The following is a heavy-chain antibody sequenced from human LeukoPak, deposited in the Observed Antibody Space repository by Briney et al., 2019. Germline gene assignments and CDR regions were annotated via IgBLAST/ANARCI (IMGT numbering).Heavy chain of an antibody. CDR3: LSIAARPVGKEDDY. D-gene: IGHD6-6*01. V-gene: IGHV1-2*02. J-gene: IGHJ4*02. CDR2: INPNSGGT. Sequence: VASVTVSCKASGYTFTGYYMHWVRQAPGQGLEWMGWINPNSGGTNYAQKFQGRVTMTRDTSISTAYMELSRLRSDDTAVYYCLSIAARPVGKEDDYWGQGTLVTVSS. CDR1: GYTFTGYY.